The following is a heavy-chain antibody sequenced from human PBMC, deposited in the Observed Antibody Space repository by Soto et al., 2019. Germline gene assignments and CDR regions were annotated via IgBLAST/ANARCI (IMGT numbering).Heavy chain of an antibody. CDR3: AKDTTYYDFWSGYSGYYYYGMDV. J-gene: IGHJ6*02. V-gene: IGHV3-30*18. D-gene: IGHD3-3*01. Sequence: TGGSLRLSCAASGFTFSSYGMHWVRQAPGKGLEWVAVISYDGSNKYYADSVKGRFTISRDNSKNTLYLQMNSLRAEDTAVYYCAKDTTYYDFWSGYSGYYYYGMDVWGQGTTVTVSS. CDR1: GFTFSSYG. CDR2: ISYDGSNK.